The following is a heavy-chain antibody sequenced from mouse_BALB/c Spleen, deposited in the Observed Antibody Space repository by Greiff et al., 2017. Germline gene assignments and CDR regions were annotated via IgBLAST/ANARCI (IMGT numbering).Heavy chain of an antibody. V-gene: IGHV1-7*01. Sequence: VQLQQSGAELAKPGASVKMSCTASGYTFTSYWMHWVKQRPGQGLEWIGYINPSTGYTEYNQKFKDKATLTADKSSSTAYMQLSSLTSEDSAVYYCARGWYGFDYWGQGTTLTVS. CDR2: INPSTGYT. J-gene: IGHJ2*01. D-gene: IGHD2-1*01. CDR1: GYTFTSYW. CDR3: ARGWYGFDY.